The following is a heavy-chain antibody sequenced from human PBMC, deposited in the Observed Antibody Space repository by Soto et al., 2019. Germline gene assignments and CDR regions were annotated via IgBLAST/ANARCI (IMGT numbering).Heavy chain of an antibody. CDR3: AKGLAVAGPYYYGMDV. CDR1: VFTVSSYA. J-gene: IGHJ6*02. Sequence: GSLRLSCAASVFTVSSYAMTWVRQAPGKGLEWVSSISGSGDYTYYADSVKGRFTISRDNSKNTLYLQMNSLRAEDTAVYYCAKGLAVAGPYYYGMDVWGQGTTVTVSS. D-gene: IGHD6-19*01. CDR2: ISGSGDYT. V-gene: IGHV3-23*01.